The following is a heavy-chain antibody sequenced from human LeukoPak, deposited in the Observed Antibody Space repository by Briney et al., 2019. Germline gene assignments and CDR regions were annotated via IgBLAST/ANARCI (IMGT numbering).Heavy chain of an antibody. CDR2: IGHDGSFK. CDR1: GFPFSVYG. CDR3: AKQLGYCSDGSCYFPY. J-gene: IGHJ4*02. V-gene: IGHV3-33*06. D-gene: IGHD2-15*01. Sequence: GGSLRLSCAASGFPFSVYGMHWVRQAPGKGLEWVAVIGHDGSFKESADAVKGRFTISRDNPKNTLYLHMSSLRVEDTAVYYCAKQLGYCSDGSCYFPYWGQGTLVTVSS.